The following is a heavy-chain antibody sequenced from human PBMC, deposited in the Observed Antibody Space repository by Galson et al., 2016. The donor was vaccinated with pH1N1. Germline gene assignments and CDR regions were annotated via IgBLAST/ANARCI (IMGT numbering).Heavy chain of an antibody. CDR2: INPNSGGT. CDR3: ARETDPGLYFGY. CDR1: GYTFTGYY. V-gene: IGHV1-2*02. Sequence: SVKVSCKASGYTFTGYYMHWARQAPGQGLEWMGWINPNSGGTNYAQKFQGRVTMTRDTSIRTAYMELSRLRSDDTAIYYCARETDPGLYFGYWGQGTLVTVSS. D-gene: IGHD2-8*02. J-gene: IGHJ4*02.